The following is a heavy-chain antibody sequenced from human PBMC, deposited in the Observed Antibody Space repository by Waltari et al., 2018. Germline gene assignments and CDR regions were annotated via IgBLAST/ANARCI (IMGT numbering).Heavy chain of an antibody. CDR1: GDSMSSTDC. D-gene: IGHD2-15*01. CDR3: ARDRGRGLYLDT. CDR2: VRGDGRT. V-gene: IGHV4-4*02. J-gene: IGHJ5*02. Sequence: QLQLQESGPGLVKPSGTLSLSCAVSGDSMSSTDCWSWVRQSPQKGLEWIGQVRGDGRTNYKPSFASRLTMSLDTSNNQFSLMVTSATAADTAVYYCARDRGRGLYLDTWGPGTLVTVSP.